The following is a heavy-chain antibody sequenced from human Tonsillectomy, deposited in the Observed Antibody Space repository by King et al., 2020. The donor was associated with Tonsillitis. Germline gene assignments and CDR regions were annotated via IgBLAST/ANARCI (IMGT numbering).Heavy chain of an antibody. CDR1: GFTFSSYW. Sequence: VQLVESGGGLVQPGGSLRLSCAASGFTFSSYWMSWVRQAPGKGLEWVANIKQDGSEKYYVDSVKGRFTISRDNAKNSLYLQMNSLRAEDTAVYYCARGYDFWRGYYLDYWGQGTLVTVSS. D-gene: IGHD3-3*01. J-gene: IGHJ4*02. CDR2: IKQDGSEK. CDR3: ARGYDFWRGYYLDY. V-gene: IGHV3-7*01.